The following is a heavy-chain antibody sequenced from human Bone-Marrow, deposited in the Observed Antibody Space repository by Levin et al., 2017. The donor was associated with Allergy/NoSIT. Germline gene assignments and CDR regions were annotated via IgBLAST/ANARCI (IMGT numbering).Heavy chain of an antibody. CDR3: TTLGSSRKFDY. CDR2: IKSKSDGGTT. V-gene: IGHV3-15*01. J-gene: IGHJ4*02. CDR1: GFTFTDAW. Sequence: ETLSLTCAASGFTFTDAWMNWVRQAPGKGLEWIGRIKSKSDGGTTDYAAPVKDRFTISRDDSESTGYLLMNSLKVDATAVYYCTTLGSSRKFDYWGQGALVTVSS. D-gene: IGHD3-10*01.